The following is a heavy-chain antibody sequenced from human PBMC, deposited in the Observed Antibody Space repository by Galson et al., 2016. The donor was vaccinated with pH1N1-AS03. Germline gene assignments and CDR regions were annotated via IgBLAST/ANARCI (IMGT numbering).Heavy chain of an antibody. CDR1: GDSFSSYA. Sequence: SVKVSCKASGDSFSSYAFTWVRLAPGQSLEWMGGIIPIFGKPQYAQKFQGRVTITADESTTTVYMDLSSLISDDTAMYYCARDGPGIVRANAHWGQGTLVTVSS. CDR3: ARDGPGIVRANAH. J-gene: IGHJ1*01. D-gene: IGHD1-14*01. CDR2: IIPIFGKP. V-gene: IGHV1-69*13.